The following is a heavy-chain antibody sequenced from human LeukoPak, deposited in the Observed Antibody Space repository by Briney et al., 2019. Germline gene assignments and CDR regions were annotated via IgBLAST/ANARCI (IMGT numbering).Heavy chain of an antibody. Sequence: GGSLRLSCAASGFTFSSYGMRWVRQAPGKGLEWVAVIWYDGSNKYYADSVKGRFTISRDNSKNTLYLQMNSLRAEDTAVYYCARVSPDCTNGVCYTGWFDPWGQGTLVTVSS. D-gene: IGHD2-8*01. CDR3: ARVSPDCTNGVCYTGWFDP. V-gene: IGHV3-33*01. CDR2: IWYDGSNK. CDR1: GFTFSSYG. J-gene: IGHJ5*02.